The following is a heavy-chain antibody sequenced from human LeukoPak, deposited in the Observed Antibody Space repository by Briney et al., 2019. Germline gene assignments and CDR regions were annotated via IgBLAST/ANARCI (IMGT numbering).Heavy chain of an antibody. V-gene: IGHV3-30*18. D-gene: IGHD2-2*01. Sequence: GGSLRLSCAASGFTFSSYGMHWVRQAPGKGLEWVAVVSYDGSNDDYADSVKGRFTISRDNDKNTLYLQMNSLRAEETAVYFGAKSWGGFCSSTTCYGLEYWGQGTLVAVSS. CDR1: GFTFSSYG. CDR3: AKSWGGFCSSTTCYGLEY. CDR2: VSYDGSND. J-gene: IGHJ4*02.